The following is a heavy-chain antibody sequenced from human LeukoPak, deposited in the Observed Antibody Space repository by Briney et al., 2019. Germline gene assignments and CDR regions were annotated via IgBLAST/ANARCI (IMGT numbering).Heavy chain of an antibody. J-gene: IGHJ5*02. Sequence: ASVKVSRKTSGGTLNSHIFSWVRQAPGQGLEWMGKITPIIDTAKYSQKFQGRVTITADKSTTTVYMELSSLNSGDTAVYYCTRVNLRGSQYNWFDPWGQGTLVTVSS. CDR2: ITPIIDTA. V-gene: IGHV1-69*08. CDR1: GGTLNSHI. D-gene: IGHD1-26*01. CDR3: TRVNLRGSQYNWFDP.